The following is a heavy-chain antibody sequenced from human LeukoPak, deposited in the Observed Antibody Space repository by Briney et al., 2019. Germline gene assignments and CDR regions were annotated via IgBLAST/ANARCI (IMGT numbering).Heavy chain of an antibody. V-gene: IGHV3-9*03. D-gene: IGHD1-1*01. CDR1: GFTFCDYS. J-gene: IGHJ5*02. CDR3: AKDSLRGLERVSWFDP. CDR2: ISGNSGSI. Sequence: GGSLRLSCAASGFTFCDYSMHWVRQAPGKGLEWVSVISGNSGSIVYADSVKGRFTISRDNAKNSLYLQMNNLRAEDMALYYCAKDSLRGLERVSWFDPWGQGTLVTVSS.